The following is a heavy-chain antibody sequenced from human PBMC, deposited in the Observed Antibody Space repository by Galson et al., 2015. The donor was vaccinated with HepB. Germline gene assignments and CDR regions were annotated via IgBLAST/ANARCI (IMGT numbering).Heavy chain of an antibody. J-gene: IGHJ6*02. CDR1: GFTFSSYG. Sequence: SLRLSCAASGFTFSSYGMHWVRQAPGKGLEWVAVISYDGSNKYYADSVKGRFTISRDNSKNTLYLQMNSLRAEDTAVYYCAEGVEVWSSYYYYYYGMDVWGQGTTVTVSS. CDR2: ISYDGSNK. CDR3: AEGVEVWSSYYYYYYGMDV. V-gene: IGHV3-30*18. D-gene: IGHD3-10*01.